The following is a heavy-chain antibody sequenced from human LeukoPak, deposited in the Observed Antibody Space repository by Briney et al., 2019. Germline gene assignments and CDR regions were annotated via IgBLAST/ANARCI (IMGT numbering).Heavy chain of an antibody. V-gene: IGHV3-30*18. D-gene: IGHD3-10*01. J-gene: IGHJ3*02. CDR3: AKVLLWFGELGTDAFDI. CDR2: ISYDGSNK. CDR1: GFTFSSYG. Sequence: GGSLRLSCAASGFTFSSYGMHWVRQAPGKGLEWVAVISYDGSNKYYADSVKGRFTISRDNSKSTLYLQMNSLRAEDTAVYYCAKVLLWFGELGTDAFDIWGQGTMVTVSS.